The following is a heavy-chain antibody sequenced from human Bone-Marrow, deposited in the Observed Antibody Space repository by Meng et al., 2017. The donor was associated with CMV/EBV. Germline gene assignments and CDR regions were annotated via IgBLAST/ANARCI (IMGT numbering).Heavy chain of an antibody. CDR3: ARASIFGVPNWFDP. V-gene: IGHV4-34*01. D-gene: IGHD3-3*01. J-gene: IGHJ5*02. Sequence: SETLSLTCAVYGGSFSGYYWSWIRQPPGKGLEWIGEINHSGSTNYNPSLKSRVTISVDTSKHQFSLKLSSVTAADTAVYYCARASIFGVPNWFDPWGQGTLVTVSS. CDR1: GGSFSGYY. CDR2: INHSGST.